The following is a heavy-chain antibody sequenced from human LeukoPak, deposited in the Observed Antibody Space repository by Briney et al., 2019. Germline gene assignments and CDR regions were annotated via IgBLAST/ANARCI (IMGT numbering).Heavy chain of an antibody. V-gene: IGHV1-18*01. D-gene: IGHD3-22*01. J-gene: IGHJ4*02. CDR2: ISAYNGNT. CDR3: ARGGARSEVYYDSSGPPPIDY. Sequence: ASVKVPCKASGYTFTSYGISWVRQAPGQGLEWMGWISAYNGNTNYAQKLQGRVTMTTDTSTSTAYMELRSLRSDDTAVYYCARGGARSEVYYDSSGPPPIDYWGQGTLVTVSS. CDR1: GYTFTSYG.